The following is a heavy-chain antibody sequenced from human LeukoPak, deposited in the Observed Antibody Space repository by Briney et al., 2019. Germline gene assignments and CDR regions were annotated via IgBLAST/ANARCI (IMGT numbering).Heavy chain of an antibody. D-gene: IGHD3-22*01. CDR3: ARAPFYYYDSSGYYYYYYYGMDV. Sequence: SEALSLTCAVYGGSFSGYYWSWIRQPPGKGLEWIGEINHSGSTNYNPSLKSRVTISVDTSKNQFSLKLSSVTAADTAVYYCARAPFYYYDSSGYYYYYYYGMDVWGRGTTVTVSS. J-gene: IGHJ6*02. CDR1: GGSFSGYY. CDR2: INHSGST. V-gene: IGHV4-34*01.